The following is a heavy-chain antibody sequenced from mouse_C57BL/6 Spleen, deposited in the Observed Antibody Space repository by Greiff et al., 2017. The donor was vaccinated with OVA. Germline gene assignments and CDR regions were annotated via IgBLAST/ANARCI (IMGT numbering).Heavy chain of an antibody. CDR1: GYTFTDYN. CDR3: ARSYYDYDGAY. V-gene: IGHV1-22*01. D-gene: IGHD2-4*01. J-gene: IGHJ3*01. CDR2: INPNNGGT. Sequence: EVHLVESGPELVKPGASVKMSCKASGYTFTDYNMHWVKQSHGKSLEWIGYINPNNGGTSYNQKFKGKATLTVNKSSSTAYMELRSLTSEDSAVYYCARSYYDYDGAYWGQGTLVTVSA.